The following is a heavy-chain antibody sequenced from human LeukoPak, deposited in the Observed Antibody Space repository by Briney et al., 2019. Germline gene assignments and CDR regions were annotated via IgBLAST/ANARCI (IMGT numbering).Heavy chain of an antibody. CDR2: IKQDGSEK. CDR1: GFTFSSYW. V-gene: IGHV3-7*01. Sequence: GGSLRLSCAASGFTFSSYWMSWVRQAPGKGLEWVANIKQDGSEKYYVDSVKGRFTISRDNAKNSLYLQMNSLRAEDTAVYYCAREVRDSYGYYYYYMDVWGKGTTVTISS. CDR3: AREVRDSYGYYYYYMDV. J-gene: IGHJ6*03. D-gene: IGHD5-18*01.